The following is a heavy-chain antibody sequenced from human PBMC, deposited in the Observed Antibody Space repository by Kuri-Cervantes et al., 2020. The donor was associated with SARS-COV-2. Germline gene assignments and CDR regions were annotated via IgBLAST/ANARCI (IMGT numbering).Heavy chain of an antibody. CDR1: GGSISSSSYY. V-gene: IGHV4-39*01. CDR2: IYYSGST. CDR3: ARVMVEQQAVYMDV. D-gene: IGHD4/OR15-4a*01. Sequence: SETLSLTCTVSGGSISSSSYYWGWIRQSPGKGLEWIGSIYYSGSTYYNPSLKSRVTISVDTSKNQFSLKLSSVTAADTAVYYCARVMVEQQAVYMDVWGKGTTVTVSS. J-gene: IGHJ6*03.